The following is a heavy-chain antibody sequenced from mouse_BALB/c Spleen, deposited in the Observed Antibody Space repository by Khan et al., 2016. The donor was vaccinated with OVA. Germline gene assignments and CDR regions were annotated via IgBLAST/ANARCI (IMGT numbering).Heavy chain of an antibody. V-gene: IGHV3-2*02. CDR2: ISYSGNT. CDR1: GYSITSDYA. D-gene: IGHD6-1*01. J-gene: IGHJ2*01. CDR3: ARMQGEDFDY. Sequence: VQLKESGPGLVKPSQSLSLTCTVTGYSITSDYAWNWIRQFPGNKLEWMGYISYSGNTKYNPSLKSRISITRDTSKNQFFLQLNFVTIEDAATYYCARMQGEDFDYWGQGTTLTVSS.